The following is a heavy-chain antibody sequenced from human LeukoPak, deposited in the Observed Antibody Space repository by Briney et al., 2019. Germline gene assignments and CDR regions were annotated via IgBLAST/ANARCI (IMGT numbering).Heavy chain of an antibody. CDR1: GFTFSTNA. Sequence: SVRLSCAASGFTFSTNAMNWVRQAPGKGLEWVSIIYSGGGIYYADSVRGRFTISRDNSKNTVGLQMNSLTVEDTAVYYCASGGLGTRKYYSAPFHYWGQGTLVTGS. CDR3: ASGGLGTRKYYSAPFHY. CDR2: IYSGGGI. D-gene: IGHD3-10*01. J-gene: IGHJ4*02. V-gene: IGHV3-53*01.